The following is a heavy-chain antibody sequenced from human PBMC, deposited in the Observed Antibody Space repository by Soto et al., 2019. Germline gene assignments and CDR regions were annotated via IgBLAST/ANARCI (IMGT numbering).Heavy chain of an antibody. CDR1: GYTFTSYY. V-gene: IGHV1-46*01. CDR2: INPSGGST. J-gene: IGHJ6*02. D-gene: IGHD1-7*01. CDR3: ARDVDITGTTGYYYYYYGMDV. Sequence: GASVKVSCKASGYTFTSYYMHWARQAPGQGLEWMGIINPSGGSTSYAQKFQGRVTMTRDTSTSTVYMELSSLRSEDTAVYYCARDVDITGTTGYYYYYYGMDVWGQGTTVTVSS.